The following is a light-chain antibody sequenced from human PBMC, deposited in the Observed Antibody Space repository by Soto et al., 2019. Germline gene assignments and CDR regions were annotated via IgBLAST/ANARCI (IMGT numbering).Light chain of an antibody. J-gene: IGKJ5*01. V-gene: IGKV3-11*01. Sequence: EIVLTQSPVTLSLSPGERAPLSCRASQSITSSLAWYQQQPGQAPRLLIYDASNRATGIPARFSGSGSGTDFTLTISSLEPEDFAVYYCQQRSNWITFGQGTRLEIK. CDR3: QQRSNWIT. CDR1: QSITSS. CDR2: DAS.